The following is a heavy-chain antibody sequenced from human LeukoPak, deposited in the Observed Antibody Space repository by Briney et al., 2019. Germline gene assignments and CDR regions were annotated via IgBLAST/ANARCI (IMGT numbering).Heavy chain of an antibody. Sequence: GGSQRLSCAASAFIFSSYEMNWVRQAPGKGLEWGSYISNSGSTIYYADCVKGRFTISRDNAKNSLYLQMNSLRAEDTAVYYCARQYSSGWYGVDYWGQGTLVTVSS. D-gene: IGHD6-19*01. CDR3: ARQYSSGWYGVDY. V-gene: IGHV3-48*03. CDR2: ISNSGSTI. J-gene: IGHJ4*02. CDR1: AFIFSSYE.